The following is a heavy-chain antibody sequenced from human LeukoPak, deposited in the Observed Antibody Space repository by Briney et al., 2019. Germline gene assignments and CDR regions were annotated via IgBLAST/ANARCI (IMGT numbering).Heavy chain of an antibody. Sequence: GESLKISCQGSGYSFTSYWIGWVRQMPGQGLEWMGIIYPGDSDTRYSPSFQGQVIISADKSISTAYLQWSSLKASDTAMYYCARRAQLGNFDYWGQGTLVTVSS. D-gene: IGHD1-1*01. V-gene: IGHV5-51*01. CDR1: GYSFTSYW. CDR3: ARRAQLGNFDY. J-gene: IGHJ4*02. CDR2: IYPGDSDT.